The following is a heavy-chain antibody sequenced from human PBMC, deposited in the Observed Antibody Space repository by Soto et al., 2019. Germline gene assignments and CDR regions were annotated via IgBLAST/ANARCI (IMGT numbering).Heavy chain of an antibody. Sequence: EVQLLESGGGLAQPGGSLRLSCAASGFTFSSYGMSWVRQAPGKGLEWVSGISGSGTTTYYADFVKGHFTISRDNSKNTLYLQMNSLRAEDTAVYYCAKDLAGATRGRFDYWGQGALVTVSS. V-gene: IGHV3-23*01. CDR2: ISGSGTTT. CDR3: AKDLAGATRGRFDY. CDR1: GFTFSSYG. J-gene: IGHJ4*02. D-gene: IGHD1-26*01.